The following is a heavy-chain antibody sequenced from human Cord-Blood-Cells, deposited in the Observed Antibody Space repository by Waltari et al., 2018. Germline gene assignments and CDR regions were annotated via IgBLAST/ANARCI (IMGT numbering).Heavy chain of an antibody. Sequence: QMQLVQSGPEVKKPGTSVKVSCKASGFTFTSSAVQWVRQARGQRLEWIGWIVVGSGNTNYAQKFQERVTITRDMSTSTAYMELSSLRSEDTAVYYCAADGRNYYDSSGYYYFDYWGQGTLVTVSS. D-gene: IGHD3-22*01. CDR1: GFTFTSSA. CDR2: IVVGSGNT. CDR3: AADGRNYYDSSGYYYFDY. J-gene: IGHJ4*02. V-gene: IGHV1-58*01.